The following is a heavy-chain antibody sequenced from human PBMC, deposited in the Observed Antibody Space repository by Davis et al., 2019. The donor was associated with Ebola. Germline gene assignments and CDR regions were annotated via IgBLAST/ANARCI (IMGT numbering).Heavy chain of an antibody. J-gene: IGHJ3*02. CDR3: ARDRKGGGRPPWAFHI. V-gene: IGHV3-30-3*01. D-gene: IGHD1-26*01. CDR1: GFTFSSYA. Sequence: GESLKISCAASGFTFSSYAIHWVRQAPGKGLDWVAVISYDGITEYYADSVRGRFTISRDNSKNTLYLQMNSLRAEDTALYYCARDRKGGGRPPWAFHIWGQGTMVTVSS. CDR2: ISYDGITE.